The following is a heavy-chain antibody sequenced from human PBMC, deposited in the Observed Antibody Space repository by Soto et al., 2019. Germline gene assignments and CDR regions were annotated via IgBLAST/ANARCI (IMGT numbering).Heavy chain of an antibody. CDR1: GYTFTSYG. D-gene: IGHD1-26*01. CDR2: IGAYNGNT. J-gene: IGHJ4*02. CDR3: ARGVVEWELLSLIDY. V-gene: IGHV1-18*01. Sequence: GASVKVSCKASGYTFTSYGISWVRQAPGQGLEWMGWIGAYNGNTNYAQKLQGRVTMTTDTSTSTAYMELRSLRSDDTAVYYCARGVVEWELLSLIDYWGQGTLVTVSS.